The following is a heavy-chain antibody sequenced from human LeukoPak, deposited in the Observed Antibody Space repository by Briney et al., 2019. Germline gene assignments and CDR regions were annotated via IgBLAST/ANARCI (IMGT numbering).Heavy chain of an antibody. Sequence: ASVKVSCKASGYTFTSYYMHWVRQAPGQGLEWMGIINPSGGSTNYAQKFQGRVTITADKSTSTAYMELSSLRSEDTAVYYCARDGRYIVPADIWGQGTMVTVSS. CDR2: INPSGGST. V-gene: IGHV1-46*01. D-gene: IGHD5/OR15-5a*01. J-gene: IGHJ3*02. CDR1: GYTFTSYY. CDR3: ARDGRYIVPADI.